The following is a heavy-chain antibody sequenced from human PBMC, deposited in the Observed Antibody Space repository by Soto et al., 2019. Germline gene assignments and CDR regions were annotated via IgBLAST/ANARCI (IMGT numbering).Heavy chain of an antibody. D-gene: IGHD1-1*01. V-gene: IGHV1-69*01. Sequence: QVQLVQSGAEVKEPGSSVRVSCKASGGTFSNFIMNWVRQTPGQGLEWMGGIVPMLGTPTYAEKFKGRVTISATGSTSTAYKELTSLRSEDTAIYYCARTGTCSTSLSHYTGMDVWGQGNTVTVS. J-gene: IGHJ6*02. CDR1: GGTFSNFI. CDR2: IVPMLGTP. CDR3: ARTGTCSTSLSHYTGMDV.